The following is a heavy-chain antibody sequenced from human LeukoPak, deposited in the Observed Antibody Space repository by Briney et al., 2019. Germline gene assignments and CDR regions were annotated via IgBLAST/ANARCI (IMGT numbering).Heavy chain of an antibody. Sequence: PGGSLRLSCAASGFTVSSNYMSWVRQAPGKGLEWASVIYSGGSTYYADSVKGRFTISRDNSKNTLYLQMNSLRAEDTAVYYCARSDCSGGSCYFDYWGQGTLVTVSS. CDR1: GFTVSSNY. CDR3: ARSDCSGGSCYFDY. CDR2: IYSGGST. V-gene: IGHV3-53*01. D-gene: IGHD2-15*01. J-gene: IGHJ4*02.